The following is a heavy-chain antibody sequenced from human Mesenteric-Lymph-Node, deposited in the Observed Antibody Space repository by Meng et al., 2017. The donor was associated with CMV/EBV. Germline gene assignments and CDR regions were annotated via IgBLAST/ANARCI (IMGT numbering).Heavy chain of an antibody. CDR3: ARGESTTSNGFDY. CDR1: GGSITYYY. J-gene: IGHJ4*02. D-gene: IGHD2/OR15-2a*01. Sequence: GSLRLSCTVSGGSITYYYWTWIRQPPGKGLEWIGYVYYTGTTNYNPSLGSRVTISVDTSKNQVSLRLTSLTSADTAVYYCARGESTTSNGFDYWGQGTLVTVSS. CDR2: VYYTGTT. V-gene: IGHV4-59*01.